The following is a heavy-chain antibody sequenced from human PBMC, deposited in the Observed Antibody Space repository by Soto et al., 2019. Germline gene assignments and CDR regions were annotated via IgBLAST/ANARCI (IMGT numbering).Heavy chain of an antibody. CDR2: IYPGDSDT. CDR1: GYSFTSYW. V-gene: IGHV5-51*01. J-gene: IGHJ6*02. CDR3: ARRGGGEYSSSSAYYYYYYGMDV. D-gene: IGHD6-6*01. Sequence: GESLKISCKGSGYSFTSYWIGWVRQMPGKCLEWMGIIYPGDSDTRYSPSFQGQVTISADKSISTAYLQWSSLKASDTAMYYCARRGGGEYSSSSAYYYYYYGMDVWGQGTTVTVSS.